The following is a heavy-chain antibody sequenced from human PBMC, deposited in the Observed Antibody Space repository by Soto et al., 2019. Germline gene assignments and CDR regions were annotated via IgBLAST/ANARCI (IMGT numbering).Heavy chain of an antibody. V-gene: IGHV1-18*01. D-gene: IGHD6-19*01. CDR2: ISAYNGNT. J-gene: IGHJ3*02. Sequence: GASVKVSCKASGYTFTSYGISWVRQAPGQGLEWMGWISAYNGNTNYAQKLQGRVTMTTDTSTSTAYMELRSLRSDDTAVYYCARDVPTLVAVAGTTAFDIWGQGTMVTVSS. CDR1: GYTFTSYG. CDR3: ARDVPTLVAVAGTTAFDI.